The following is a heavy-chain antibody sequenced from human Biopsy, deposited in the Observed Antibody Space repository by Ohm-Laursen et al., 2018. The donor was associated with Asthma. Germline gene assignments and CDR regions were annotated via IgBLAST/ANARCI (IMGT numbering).Heavy chain of an antibody. D-gene: IGHD3-22*01. Sequence: SLRLSCAASGFTFSTSWMTWVRQAPGKGLEWVAVISYDGNHKFYEDSVKGRFTISRDNSKNTLYLQMNSLRTEDTAVYYCAKSADYYDSTDYLDFWGRGTLVTVSS. J-gene: IGHJ4*01. CDR3: AKSADYYDSTDYLDF. CDR2: ISYDGNHK. V-gene: IGHV3-30*18. CDR1: GFTFSTSW.